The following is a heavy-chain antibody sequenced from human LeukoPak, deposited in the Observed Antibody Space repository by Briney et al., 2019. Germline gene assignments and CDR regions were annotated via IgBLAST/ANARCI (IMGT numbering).Heavy chain of an antibody. V-gene: IGHV3-30*02. CDR3: AKDPLARLRFLEWLLFDY. CDR2: IRYDGSNK. D-gene: IGHD3-3*01. CDR1: GFTFSSYG. Sequence: GGSLRLSCAASGFTFSSYGMHWVRQAPGKGLEWVAFIRYDGSNKYYADSVKGRFTISRDNSKNTLYLQMNSLRAEDTAVYYCAKDPLARLRFLEWLLFDYWGQGTLVIVSS. J-gene: IGHJ4*02.